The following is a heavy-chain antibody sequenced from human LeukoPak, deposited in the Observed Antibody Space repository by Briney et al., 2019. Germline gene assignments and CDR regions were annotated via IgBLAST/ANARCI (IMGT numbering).Heavy chain of an antibody. CDR3: ARMTLYGSGTVH. Sequence: GGSLRLSCAASGFTFSCYSMHWVRQAPGKGLEYVSGISSNGGSTWYAGSVKGRFTISRDNSKNTVNLQLGSLRIEDTAVYHCARMTLYGSGTVHWGQGILVTVSS. D-gene: IGHD3-10*01. CDR2: ISSNGGST. CDR1: GFTFSCYS. V-gene: IGHV3-64*02. J-gene: IGHJ4*02.